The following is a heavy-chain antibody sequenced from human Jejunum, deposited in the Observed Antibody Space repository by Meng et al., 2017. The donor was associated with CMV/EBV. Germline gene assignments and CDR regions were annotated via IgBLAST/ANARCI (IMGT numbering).Heavy chain of an antibody. CDR1: GASITGYY. CDR3: ARASNSAGWYGFDY. D-gene: IGHD6-19*01. Sequence: VQLQESGPGRAKPSDTLSLTCTGSGASITGYYYNWIRQPAGKGLEWIGRVYTSGSTNYSPSLKSRVTMSVDTSMKQLSLKLTSVTAADTAVYYCARASNSAGWYGFDYWGQGTLVTVSS. V-gene: IGHV4-4*07. CDR2: VYTSGST. J-gene: IGHJ4*02.